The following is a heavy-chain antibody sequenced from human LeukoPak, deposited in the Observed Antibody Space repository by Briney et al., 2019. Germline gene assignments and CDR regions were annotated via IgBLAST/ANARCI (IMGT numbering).Heavy chain of an antibody. J-gene: IGHJ4*02. CDR1: GGTFSSYA. D-gene: IGHD3-3*01. CDR2: IIPIFGTA. V-gene: IGHV1-69*05. CDR3: ARALGLRIFLFDY. Sequence: SVKVSCKASGGTFSSYAISWVRQAPGQGLEWMGGIIPIFGTANYAQKFQGRVTITTDESTSTAYMELSSLRSEDTAVYYCARALGLRIFLFDYWGQGTLVTVSS.